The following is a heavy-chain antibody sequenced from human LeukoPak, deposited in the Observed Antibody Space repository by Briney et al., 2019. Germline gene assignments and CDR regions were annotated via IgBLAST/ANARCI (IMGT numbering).Heavy chain of an antibody. J-gene: IGHJ4*02. CDR2: IFHSGVT. CDR3: ARVGDMDEGLDY. Sequence: SGTLSLTCAVSGDSVNNTNWWTWVRQSPGKGLEWIGEIFHSGVTNYNPSLKSRAVISLEKSKNQFSLKLTSVTAADTAVYYCARVGDMDEGLDYWGQGTLVTVSS. V-gene: IGHV4-4*02. D-gene: IGHD2-15*01. CDR1: GDSVNNTNW.